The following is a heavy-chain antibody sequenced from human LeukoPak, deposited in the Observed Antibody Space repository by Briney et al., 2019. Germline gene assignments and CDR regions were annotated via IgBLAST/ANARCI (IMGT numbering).Heavy chain of an antibody. D-gene: IGHD2-15*01. CDR2: IYYSGIT. V-gene: IGHV4-59*08. CDR1: GGSIRGYY. J-gene: IGHJ4*02. Sequence: SETLSLTCTVSGGSIRGYYWSWIRQPPGKGLEYIGYIYYSGITNYNPSLKSRVTISVDTSKNQFSLKLSSVTAADTAVYYCARQGSAYYFDFWGQGLLVTVSS. CDR3: ARQGSAYYFDF.